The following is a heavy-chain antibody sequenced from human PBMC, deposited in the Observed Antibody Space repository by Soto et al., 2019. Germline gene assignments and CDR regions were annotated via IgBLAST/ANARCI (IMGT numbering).Heavy chain of an antibody. CDR3: ARSQGGSSSLDIYYYYYYGMDV. J-gene: IGHJ6*02. CDR1: GGTFSSYA. CDR2: IIPIFGTA. V-gene: IGHV1-69*01. Sequence: QVQLVQSGAEVKKPGSSVKVYCKAPGGTFSSYAISWVRQAPGQGLEWMGGIIPIFGTANYAQKFQGRVTITADESTSTGYLELSSLRSEDTAVSYCARSQGGSSSLDIYYYYYYGMDVWGQGTTVTVSS. D-gene: IGHD2-15*01.